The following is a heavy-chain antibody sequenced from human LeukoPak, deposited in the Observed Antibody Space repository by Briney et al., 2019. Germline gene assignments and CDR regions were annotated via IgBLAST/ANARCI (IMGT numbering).Heavy chain of an antibody. J-gene: IGHJ4*02. D-gene: IGHD7-27*01. CDR2: IRGSGPGSGSGT. V-gene: IGHV3-48*04. CDR1: GFTFSDYP. CDR3: ARDVNWGFDS. Sequence: GGSLRLSCATSGFTFSDYPMNWVRQAPGRGLEWVSNIRGSGPGSGSGTYYADSVKGRFIISRDNAKNSVYLQMNSLRVEDSAFYYCARDVNWGFDSWGQGALVTVSS.